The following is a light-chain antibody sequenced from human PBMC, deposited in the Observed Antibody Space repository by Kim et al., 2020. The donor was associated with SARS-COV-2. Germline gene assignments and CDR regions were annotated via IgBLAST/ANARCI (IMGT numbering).Light chain of an antibody. V-gene: IGLV2-14*03. Sequence: QSALTQPASVSGSPGQSITISCTGTSSDVGGYNYVSWYQQHPGKAPKLMIYDVSNRPSGVSNRFSGSKSGNTASLTISGLQAEDEADYSCSSYTSSNTVVFGGGTQLTVL. CDR1: SSDVGGYNY. CDR3: SSYTSSNTVV. CDR2: DVS. J-gene: IGLJ2*01.